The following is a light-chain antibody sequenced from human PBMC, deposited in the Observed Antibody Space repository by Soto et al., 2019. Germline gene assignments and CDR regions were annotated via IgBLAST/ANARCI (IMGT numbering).Light chain of an antibody. V-gene: IGKV1-5*01. J-gene: IGKJ3*01. CDR3: QQYNSYSLFT. Sequence: DIQMTQSPSTLSGSVGDRVTITCRASQTISSWLAWYQQKPGKAPKLLIYDASSLESGVPSRFSGSGSGTEFTLTISSLQPDDFATYYCQQYNSYSLFTFGPGTKVDIK. CDR2: DAS. CDR1: QTISSW.